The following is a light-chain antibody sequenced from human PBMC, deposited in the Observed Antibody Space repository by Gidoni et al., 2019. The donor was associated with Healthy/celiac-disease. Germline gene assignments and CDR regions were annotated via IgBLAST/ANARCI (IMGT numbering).Light chain of an antibody. CDR3: SSYTSSSTPL. CDR1: SSDVGGYNY. J-gene: IGLJ2*01. V-gene: IGLV2-14*01. Sequence: QSALTQPASVSGSPGQSITTSCTGTSSDVGGYNYVSWYQQHPGKAPKLMIYDVSNRPSGVSTRFSGLQAEDEADYYCSSYTSSSTPLFGGGTKLT. CDR2: DVS.